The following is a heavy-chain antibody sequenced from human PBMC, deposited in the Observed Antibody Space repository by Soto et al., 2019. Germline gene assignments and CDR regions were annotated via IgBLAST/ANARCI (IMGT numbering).Heavy chain of an antibody. D-gene: IGHD3-22*01. CDR3: AKDRQFRSYYESAGHYND. CDR2: ISGRGGVT. J-gene: IGHJ4*02. V-gene: IGHV3-23*01. Sequence: EVQVLESGGGLVQPGGSLRLTCVGSGFTFRNKDMRWVRKAPGKGLEWVSGISGRGGVTYYADSVKGRFTISRDNSKNTLYLQMNNLRANDTAVYYCAKDRQFRSYYESAGHYNDWGQGTLVTVSS. CDR1: GFTFRNKD.